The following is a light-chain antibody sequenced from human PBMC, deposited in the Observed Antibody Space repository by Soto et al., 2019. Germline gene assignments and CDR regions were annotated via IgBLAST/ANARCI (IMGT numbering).Light chain of an antibody. V-gene: IGLV2-23*02. CDR3: SSYAGSSTFVV. Sequence: QSALTQPASVSGALGQSITISCTGTSSNVGSYNLVSWYQQHPGKAPKLMISEVSKRPSGISYRFSGSKSGNTASLTISGLQAEDEADYYCSSYAGSSTFVVFGGGTKLTVL. CDR2: EVS. J-gene: IGLJ3*02. CDR1: SSNVGSYNL.